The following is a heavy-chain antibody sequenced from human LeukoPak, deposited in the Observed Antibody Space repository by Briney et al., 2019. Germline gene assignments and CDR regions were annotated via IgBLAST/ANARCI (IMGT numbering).Heavy chain of an antibody. J-gene: IGHJ4*02. V-gene: IGHV3-23*01. D-gene: IGHD3-9*01. CDR2: ITGGGSGI. Sequence: GGSLRLSCAASGFTFSNYAMSWVRQAPGKGLEWVSAITGGGSGIYYADSMKSRFTISRDNSKNTLYLQINSLRAEDTAVYYCAKWGDYDVLTGYYVSDFWGQGTLVTVSS. CDR3: AKWGDYDVLTGYYVSDF. CDR1: GFTFSNYA.